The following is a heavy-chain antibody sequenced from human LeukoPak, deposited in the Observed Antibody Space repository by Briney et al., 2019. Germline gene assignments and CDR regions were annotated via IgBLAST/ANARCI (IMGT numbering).Heavy chain of an antibody. CDR2: LYHSGNT. CDR3: ARDSSYDSSGYIDY. V-gene: IGHV4-30-2*01. J-gene: IGHJ4*02. Sequence: PSETLSLTCAVSGGSISSGGYSWGWIRQPPGKGLEWIGVLYHSGNTYYNPSLKSRVTISVDRSKNQFSLRLSSVTAADTAVYYCARDSSYDSSGYIDYWGQGTLVTVSS. CDR1: GGSISSGGYS. D-gene: IGHD3-22*01.